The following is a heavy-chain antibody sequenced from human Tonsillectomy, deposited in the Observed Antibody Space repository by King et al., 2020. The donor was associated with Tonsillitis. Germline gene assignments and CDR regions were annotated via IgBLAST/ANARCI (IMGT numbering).Heavy chain of an antibody. CDR1: GFTFSTYG. J-gene: IGHJ4*02. Sequence: QLVQSGGGVVQPGRSLRLSCAASGFTFSTYGIHWVRQAPGKGLEWVAFISYDGSNKYYADPVRGRFTISRDTSKNTVYLQMNSLRAEDTAVYYCARAYYYDTSRTPDYWGQGTLITVSS. CDR3: ARAYYYDTSRTPDY. D-gene: IGHD3-22*01. CDR2: ISYDGSNK. V-gene: IGHV3-33*05.